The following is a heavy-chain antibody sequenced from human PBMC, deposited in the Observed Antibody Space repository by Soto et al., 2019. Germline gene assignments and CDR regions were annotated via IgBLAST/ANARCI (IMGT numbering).Heavy chain of an antibody. J-gene: IGHJ1*01. CDR2: ISAYNGNT. V-gene: IGHV1-18*01. D-gene: IGHD3-22*01. Sequence: ASVKVSCKASGYTFTSYGISWVRQAPGQGLEWMGWISAYNGNTNYAQKLQGRVTMTTDTSTSTAYMELRSLRSDDTAVYYCARDQVSVAGRFYYYDSSGYPEYFQHWGQGTLVTVYS. CDR1: GYTFTSYG. CDR3: ARDQVSVAGRFYYYDSSGYPEYFQH.